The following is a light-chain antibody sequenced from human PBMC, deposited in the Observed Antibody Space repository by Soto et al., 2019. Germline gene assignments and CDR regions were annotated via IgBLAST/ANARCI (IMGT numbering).Light chain of an antibody. CDR3: QQYGSSPIT. CDR1: QSVSSSY. J-gene: IGKJ5*01. CDR2: GAS. Sequence: EIVLTQSPGTLSLSPGERATLSCRASQSVSSSYLAWYQQKPGQAPRLLIYGASSRATGIPDKFSDSGSGTDFTLTISRLEPEDFAVYYCQQYGSSPITFGQGTRREIK. V-gene: IGKV3-20*01.